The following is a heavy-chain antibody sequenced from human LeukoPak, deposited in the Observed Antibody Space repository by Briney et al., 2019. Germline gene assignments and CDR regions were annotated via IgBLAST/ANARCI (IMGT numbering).Heavy chain of an antibody. D-gene: IGHD3-3*01. Sequence: GGSLRLSCAASGFTFSSYAMSWVRQAPGKGLEWVSAISGSGGSTYYVDSVKGRFTISRDNSKNTLYLQMNSLRAEDTAVYYCASVYGERSITIFGVVKDYWGQGTLVTVSS. CDR2: ISGSGGST. CDR1: GFTFSSYA. CDR3: ASVYGERSITIFGVVKDY. V-gene: IGHV3-23*01. J-gene: IGHJ4*02.